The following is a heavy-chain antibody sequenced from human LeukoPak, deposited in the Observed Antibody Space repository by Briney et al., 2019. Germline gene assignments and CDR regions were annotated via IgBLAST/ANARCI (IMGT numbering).Heavy chain of an antibody. D-gene: IGHD6-6*01. CDR3: AKVMDSSSGSAFDY. J-gene: IGHJ4*02. V-gene: IGHV3-30-3*01. Sequence: GGSLRLSCAASGFTFSSYAMHWVRQAPGKGLEWVAVISYDGSNKYYADSVKGRFTISRDNSKNTLYLQMNSLRAEDTAVYYCAKVMDSSSGSAFDYWGQGTLVTVSS. CDR1: GFTFSSYA. CDR2: ISYDGSNK.